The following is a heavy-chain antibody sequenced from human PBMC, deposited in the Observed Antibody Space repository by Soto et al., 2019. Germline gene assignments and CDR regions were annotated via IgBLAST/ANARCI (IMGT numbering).Heavy chain of an antibody. CDR1: GGTFSGYT. V-gene: IGHV1-69*02. Sequence: QVQLVQSGAEVKKPGSSVKVSCKTSGGTFSGYTISWVRQAPGQGLEWMGRIIPILDIAHYAQKFQGRVTITANRSPSTAFMEVGSLRSDATAVYYCASLDTMVRGPAPNDYWGQGTPVTVSS. CDR2: IIPILDIA. J-gene: IGHJ4*02. CDR3: ASLDTMVRGPAPNDY. D-gene: IGHD3-10*01.